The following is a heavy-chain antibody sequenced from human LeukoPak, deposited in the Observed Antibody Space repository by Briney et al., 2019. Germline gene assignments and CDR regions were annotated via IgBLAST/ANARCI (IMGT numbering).Heavy chain of an antibody. CDR1: GGTFSSYA. CDR3: ASGPHCSSTSCYFSGYYFDY. Sequence: SVKVSFKASGGTFSSYAISWVRQAPGQGLEWMGGIIPIFGTANYAQKFQDRVTITADESTSTAYMELSSLRSEDTAVYYCASGPHCSSTSCYFSGYYFDYWGQGTLVTVSS. J-gene: IGHJ4*02. CDR2: IIPIFGTA. D-gene: IGHD2-2*01. V-gene: IGHV1-69*13.